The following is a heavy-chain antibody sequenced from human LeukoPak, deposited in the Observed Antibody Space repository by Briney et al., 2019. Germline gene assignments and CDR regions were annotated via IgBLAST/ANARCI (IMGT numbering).Heavy chain of an antibody. J-gene: IGHJ4*02. D-gene: IGHD4-17*01. CDR1: GFTSSSYG. Sequence: GGTLRLSCAASGFTSSSYGMSWVRQAPGKGLEWVSAISGSGGSTYYADPVKGRFTISRDNSKNTLYLQMNSLRAEDTAVYYCAKVPRVYYGDPIYYFDYWGQGTLVTVSS. V-gene: IGHV3-23*01. CDR3: AKVPRVYYGDPIYYFDY. CDR2: ISGSGGST.